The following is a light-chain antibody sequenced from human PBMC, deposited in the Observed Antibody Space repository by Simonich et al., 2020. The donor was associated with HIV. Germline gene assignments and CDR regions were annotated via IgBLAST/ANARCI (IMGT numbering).Light chain of an antibody. Sequence: DIVMTQSPDSLAVSLGERDTINCKSSQSVLYSSNNKNYLAWYQQKPGQPPKLLIYLAYTRGSGVPDRVSGSGSGADLTLTISSLQAEDVAVYYCQQYYSTPLTFGGGTKVEIK. V-gene: IGKV4-1*01. CDR1: QSVLYSSNNKNY. CDR2: LAY. CDR3: QQYYSTPLT. J-gene: IGKJ4*01.